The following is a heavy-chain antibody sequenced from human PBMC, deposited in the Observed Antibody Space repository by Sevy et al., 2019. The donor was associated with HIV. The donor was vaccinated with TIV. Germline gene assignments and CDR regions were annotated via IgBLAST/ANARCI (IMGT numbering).Heavy chain of an antibody. CDR2: ISSSSSYI. J-gene: IGHJ4*02. Sequence: GGSLRLSCAASGFTFSSYSMNWVRQAPGKGLEWVSSISSSSSYIYYADSVKGRFTIPRDNAKNSLYLQMNSLRAEDTAVYYCARDTYYDSSGHSSLDYWGQGTLVTVSS. CDR3: ARDTYYDSSGHSSLDY. V-gene: IGHV3-21*01. CDR1: GFTFSSYS. D-gene: IGHD3-22*01.